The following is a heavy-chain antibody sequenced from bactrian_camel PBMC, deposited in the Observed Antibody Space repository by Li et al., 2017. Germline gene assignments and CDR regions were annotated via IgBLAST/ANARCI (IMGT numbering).Heavy chain of an antibody. CDR2: IDAAGYT. Sequence: DVQLVEYGGDSVETGGSLRLSCVVTGITIDDYCMAWFRQAPGMSRESLASIDAAGYTSYADSVKGRFTISRDNAKNTVYLQMNSLKSEDTGLYYCAKSPAAVSPIPGSPGIIKDAEFDSWGQGTQVTVS. CDR1: GITIDDYC. V-gene: IGHV3-1*01. D-gene: IGHD1*01. J-gene: IGHJ6*01. CDR3: AKSPAAVSPIPGSPGIIKDAEFDS.